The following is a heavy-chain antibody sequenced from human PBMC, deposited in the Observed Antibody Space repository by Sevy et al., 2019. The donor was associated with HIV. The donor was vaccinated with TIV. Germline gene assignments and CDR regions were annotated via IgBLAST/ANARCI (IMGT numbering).Heavy chain of an antibody. CDR2: ISYDGSKK. CDR3: AKDRGYGDYGEDFDY. V-gene: IGHV3-30*18. CDR1: GFTFSDYG. D-gene: IGHD4-17*01. Sequence: GGSLRLSCAASGFTFSDYGMHWVRQAPGKGLEWVTFISYDGSKKYYADSVKGRFTMSRDNSKNTLYLQMNSLRSEDTALYYCAKDRGYGDYGEDFDYWGQGAQVTVSS. J-gene: IGHJ4*02.